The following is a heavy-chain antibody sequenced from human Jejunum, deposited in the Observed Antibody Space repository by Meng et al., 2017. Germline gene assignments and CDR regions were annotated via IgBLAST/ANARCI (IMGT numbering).Heavy chain of an antibody. Sequence: VPLLQSGGGFVQPGGSLGLSCVASGFNYGTYAMTWVRQAPGKGLMWLSHISPDGSSTTYADSVKGRFTISRDNAKNTLYLQMNSLGAEDTAVYYCLRDVKGSTSWGQGTLVTVSS. CDR2: ISPDGSST. D-gene: IGHD3-10*01. J-gene: IGHJ5*02. V-gene: IGHV3-74*01. CDR3: LRDVKGSTS. CDR1: GFNYGTYA.